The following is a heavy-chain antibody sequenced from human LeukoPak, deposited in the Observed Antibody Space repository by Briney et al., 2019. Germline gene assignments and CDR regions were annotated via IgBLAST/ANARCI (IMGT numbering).Heavy chain of an antibody. J-gene: IGHJ6*03. V-gene: IGHV3-30*04. CDR2: ISYDGINK. CDR3: ARDLTYGLGTSHYYYYYMDV. Sequence: GGSLRLSCAASGFTFSSYAMHWVRQAPGRGLGWVTVISYDGINKYYADSVKGRFTISRDNSKNTLYLQMNSLRVEDTAVYYCARDLTYGLGTSHYYYYYMDVWGKGTTVTVSS. D-gene: IGHD3-10*01. CDR1: GFTFSSYA.